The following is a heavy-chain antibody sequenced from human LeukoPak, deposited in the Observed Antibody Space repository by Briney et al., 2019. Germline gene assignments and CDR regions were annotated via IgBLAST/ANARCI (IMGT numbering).Heavy chain of an antibody. CDR3: AKAVLYYDKAFDI. V-gene: IGHV3-43*01. CDR1: GFTFDDYT. Sequence: GGSLRLSCAASGFTFDDYTMHWVRQAPGKGLEWVSLISWDGRSTYYADSVKGRFTISRDNNKNSLYLQMNSLRAEDTALYYCAKAVLYYDKAFDIWGQGTMVTVSS. CDR2: ISWDGRST. D-gene: IGHD3-22*01. J-gene: IGHJ3*02.